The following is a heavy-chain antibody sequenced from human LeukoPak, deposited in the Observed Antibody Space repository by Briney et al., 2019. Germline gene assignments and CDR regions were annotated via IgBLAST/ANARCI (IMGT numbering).Heavy chain of an antibody. D-gene: IGHD3-16*02. J-gene: IGHJ4*02. CDR2: ISGYNGDT. CDR3: ARGLTGSGRYTQIDY. CDR1: GYTFANYG. Sequence: GASVKVSCKASGYTFANYGINWVRQAPGQGLEWMGWISGYNGDTEYAQNFQGRFTMTTDTSTTTAYMEVRSLRSDDTAVYYCARGLTGSGRYTQIDYWGQGTLVTVSS. V-gene: IGHV1-18*04.